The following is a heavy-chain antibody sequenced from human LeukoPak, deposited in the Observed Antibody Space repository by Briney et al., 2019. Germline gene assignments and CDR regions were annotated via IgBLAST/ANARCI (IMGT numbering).Heavy chain of an antibody. Sequence: ASVKVSCKASGYTFTSYAMHWVRQAPGQRLEWMGWINAGNGNTKYSQKFQGRVTITRDTSASTAYMELSSLRSEDTAVYYCASLYDSSGYFDYWGQGTLVTVSS. D-gene: IGHD3-22*01. J-gene: IGHJ4*02. CDR3: ASLYDSSGYFDY. CDR1: GYTFTSYA. V-gene: IGHV1-3*01. CDR2: INAGNGNT.